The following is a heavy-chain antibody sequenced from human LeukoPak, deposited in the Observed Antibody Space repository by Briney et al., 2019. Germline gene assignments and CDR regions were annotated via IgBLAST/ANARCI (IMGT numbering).Heavy chain of an antibody. Sequence: PGGSLRLSCTASGFTFGDYAMSWVRQAPGKGLEWVGFIRSKAYGGTTEYAASVKGRFTISRDDSKSIAYLQMNSLKTEDTAVYYCTRARILDDYVWGSSRYFDYWGQGTLVTVSS. D-gene: IGHD3-16*02. V-gene: IGHV3-49*04. CDR2: IRSKAYGGTT. CDR1: GFTFGDYA. J-gene: IGHJ4*02. CDR3: TRARILDDYVWGSSRYFDY.